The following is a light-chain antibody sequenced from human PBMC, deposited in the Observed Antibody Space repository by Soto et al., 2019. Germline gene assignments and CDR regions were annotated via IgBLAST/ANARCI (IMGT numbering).Light chain of an antibody. CDR1: DLGSNS. V-gene: IGLV3-21*02. J-gene: IGLJ3*02. CDR2: SDS. CDR3: QVWDSSSHQVV. Sequence: SYELTQPPSVSVAPGQTASIPCGANDLGSNSVHWYQQKPAQAPVLVVYSDSDRPSGIPDRFSGSNSGNTATLTISRVEAGDEADYYCQVWDSSSHQVVFGGGTKLTVL.